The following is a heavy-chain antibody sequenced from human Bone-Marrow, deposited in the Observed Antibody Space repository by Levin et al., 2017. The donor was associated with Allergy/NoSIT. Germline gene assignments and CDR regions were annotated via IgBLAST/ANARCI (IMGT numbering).Heavy chain of an antibody. CDR2: ISGIGAGT. V-gene: IGHV3-23*01. Sequence: PGGSLRLSCAASGFTFRTYAMSWVRQAPGKGLEWLSGISGIGAGTFYADSVKGRLNISKDNSKNMVYLQLNSLRVEDTAVYYCAKVGSGWFRNKLDSWGQGTLVTVSS. CDR1: GFTFRTYA. J-gene: IGHJ4*02. D-gene: IGHD6-19*01. CDR3: AKVGSGWFRNKLDS.